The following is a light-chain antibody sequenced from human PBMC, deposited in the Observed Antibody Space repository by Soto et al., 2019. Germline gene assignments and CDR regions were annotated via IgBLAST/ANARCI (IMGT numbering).Light chain of an antibody. CDR2: EVN. V-gene: IGLV2-14*01. CDR3: SSYASSTTLV. Sequence: QSALTQPASVSGSPGQSITISCTGTSSDVGGYKYVSWYQQHPGKAPKIIIYEVNNRPSGVSNRFSGSKSGNTASLTISGLQAEDEADYYCSSYASSTTLVFGGGTKVTVL. J-gene: IGLJ2*01. CDR1: SSDVGGYKY.